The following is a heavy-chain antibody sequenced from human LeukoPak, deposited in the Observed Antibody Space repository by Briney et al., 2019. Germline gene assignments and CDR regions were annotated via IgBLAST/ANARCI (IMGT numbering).Heavy chain of an antibody. J-gene: IGHJ4*02. Sequence: SETLSLTCTVSGGSISSSSYYWGWIRQPPGKGLEWIGSIYYSGSTNYNPSLTSRVTISVDKSKNQFSLKMKSVTAADTAVYYCSRHKKYYDYVWGTSRYGPYDYWGQGTLVTVSS. CDR2: IYYSGST. V-gene: IGHV4-39*01. CDR1: GGSISSSSYY. CDR3: SRHKKYYDYVWGTSRYGPYDY. D-gene: IGHD3-16*02.